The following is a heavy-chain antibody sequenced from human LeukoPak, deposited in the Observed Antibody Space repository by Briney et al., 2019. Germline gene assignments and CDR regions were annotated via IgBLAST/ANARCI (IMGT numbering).Heavy chain of an antibody. Sequence: GGSMRLSCAASGFTVSSNSMTWVRQAPGKGLEWVSVIYIGGSTYYADSVKGRFTISRDNSKNTLYLQMNTLRAEDTAVYYCASGGVATAILGYWGQGTLVTVSS. CDR1: GFTVSSNS. J-gene: IGHJ4*02. V-gene: IGHV3-66*01. D-gene: IGHD2-21*02. CDR2: IYIGGST. CDR3: ASGGVATAILGY.